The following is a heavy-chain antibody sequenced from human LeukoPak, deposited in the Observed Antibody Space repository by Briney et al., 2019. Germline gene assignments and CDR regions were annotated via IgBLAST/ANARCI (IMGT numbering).Heavy chain of an antibody. J-gene: IGHJ4*02. CDR3: ARDVVVVPAATTHLDY. D-gene: IGHD2-2*01. V-gene: IGHV4-34*01. CDR2: INHSGST. CDR1: GGSFSGYY. Sequence: SETLSPTCAVYGGSFSGYYWSWIRQPPGKGLEWIGEINHSGSTNYNPSLKSRVAISVDTSKNQFSLKLSSVTAADTAVYYCARDVVVVPAATTHLDYWGQGTLVTVSS.